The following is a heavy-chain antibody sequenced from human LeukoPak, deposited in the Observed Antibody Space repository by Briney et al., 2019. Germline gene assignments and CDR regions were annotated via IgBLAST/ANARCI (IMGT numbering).Heavy chain of an antibody. Sequence: PSETLSLTCTVSGGSISSGGYYWSWIRQHPGKGLEWIGYIYYSGSTYYNPSLKSRVTISVDTSKNQFSLKLSSVTAADTAVYYCARDGYSRSSAVGWFDPWGQGTLVTVSS. V-gene: IGHV4-31*03. J-gene: IGHJ5*02. CDR1: GGSISSGGYY. CDR2: IYYSGST. CDR3: ARDGYSRSSAVGWFDP. D-gene: IGHD6-6*01.